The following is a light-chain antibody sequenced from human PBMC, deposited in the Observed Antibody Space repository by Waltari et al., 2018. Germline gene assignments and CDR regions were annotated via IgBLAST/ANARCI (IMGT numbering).Light chain of an antibody. Sequence: DIVMTQPSDPLPVYLGERATINCTSSQRVLYTFNNKNYLAWYQQKPGQPPNLLISWASTRESGVPDRFGVSGSGTDFTHTVSSQQTEDVAVYDCQQYQSSPDTFSQGTKLEIK. CDR1: QRVLYTFNNKNY. J-gene: IGKJ2*01. CDR2: WAS. V-gene: IGKV4-1*01. CDR3: QQYQSSPDT.